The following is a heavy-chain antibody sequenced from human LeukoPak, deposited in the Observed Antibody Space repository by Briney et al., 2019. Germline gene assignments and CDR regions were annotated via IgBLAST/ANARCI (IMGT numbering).Heavy chain of an antibody. CDR2: ISSSGSTI. J-gene: IGHJ4*02. CDR3: ASRDGYRQFDY. Sequence: GGSLRLSCAASGFTFSSYEMNWVRQAPGRGLEWASYISSSGSTIYYADSVKGRFTISRDNAKNSLYLQMNSLRAEDTAVYYCASRDGYRQFDYWGQGTLVTVSS. CDR1: GFTFSSYE. D-gene: IGHD5-24*01. V-gene: IGHV3-48*03.